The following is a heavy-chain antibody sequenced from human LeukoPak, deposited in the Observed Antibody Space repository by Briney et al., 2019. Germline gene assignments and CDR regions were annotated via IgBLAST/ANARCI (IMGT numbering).Heavy chain of an antibody. D-gene: IGHD2/OR15-2a*01. V-gene: IGHV3-11*06. Sequence: PGGTLRLSRGSCGFIHRDYYMRWMRQAPGKGLEWISYISTTSGFTKYADSVKGRFIISRDNAKNTLYLQMNSLGVDDTAVYFCARDLSRSPRDYWGQGTLVTVSS. CDR2: ISTTSGFT. CDR3: ARDLSRSPRDY. J-gene: IGHJ4*02. CDR1: GFIHRDYY.